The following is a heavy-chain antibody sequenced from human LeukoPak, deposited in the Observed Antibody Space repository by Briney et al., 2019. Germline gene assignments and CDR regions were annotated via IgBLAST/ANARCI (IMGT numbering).Heavy chain of an antibody. Sequence: RGESLKISCKGSGYSFTNYWIAWVRQMPGKGLEWTGTIYPGDSDTKYSPSFRGQVTISADKSTTTAYLQWNSLKASDTAMYYCARSRVSMHFGDYWGQGSLVTVSS. D-gene: IGHD2-21*01. J-gene: IGHJ4*02. CDR3: ARSRVSMHFGDY. CDR2: IYPGDSDT. V-gene: IGHV5-51*01. CDR1: GYSFTNYW.